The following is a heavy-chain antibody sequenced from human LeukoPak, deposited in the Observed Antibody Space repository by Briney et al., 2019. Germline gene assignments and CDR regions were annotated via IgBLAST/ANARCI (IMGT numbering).Heavy chain of an antibody. Sequence: GGSLRLSCAASGFTFSSYAMSWVRQAPGKGLEWVSAISGSGGSTYYADSVKGRFTISRDNSKDTLYLQMNSLRAEDTAVYYCAKVSKLLWFGEAYNWFDPWGQGTLVTVSS. D-gene: IGHD3-10*01. CDR1: GFTFSSYA. CDR2: ISGSGGST. CDR3: AKVSKLLWFGEAYNWFDP. V-gene: IGHV3-23*01. J-gene: IGHJ5*02.